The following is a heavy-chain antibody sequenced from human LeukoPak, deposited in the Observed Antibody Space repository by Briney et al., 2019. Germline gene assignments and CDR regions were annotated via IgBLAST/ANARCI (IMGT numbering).Heavy chain of an antibody. V-gene: IGHV4-61*02. D-gene: IGHD1-1*01. CDR3: ARWAERRLRAFDI. CDR2: IYTSGST. J-gene: IGHJ3*02. CDR1: GGSISSGSYY. Sequence: SQTLSLTCTVSGGSISSGSYYWSWIRQPAGTGLEWIGRIYTSGSTNYNPSLKSRVTMSVDTSKNQFSLKLSSVTAADTAVYYCARWAERRLRAFDIWGQGTMVTVSS.